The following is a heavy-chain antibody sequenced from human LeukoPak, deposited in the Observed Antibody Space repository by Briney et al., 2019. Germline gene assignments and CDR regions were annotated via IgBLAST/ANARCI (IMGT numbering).Heavy chain of an antibody. J-gene: IGHJ4*02. CDR2: INPSGGST. Sequence: ASVKVSCKASGYTFTSYYMHWVRQAPGQGLEWMGIINPSGGSTSYAQKFQGRVTMTRDTSTSTVYMELSSLRSEDTAVYYCASGGHHVAAAGTHYFDYWGQGTLVTVSS. V-gene: IGHV1-46*01. CDR3: ASGGHHVAAAGTHYFDY. CDR1: GYTFTSYY. D-gene: IGHD6-13*01.